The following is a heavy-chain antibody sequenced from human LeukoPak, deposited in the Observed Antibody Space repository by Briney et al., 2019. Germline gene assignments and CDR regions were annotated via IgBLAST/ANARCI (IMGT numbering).Heavy chain of an antibody. CDR3: ARGPRAYSGNPSYYFDY. CDR2: ISYDGSNK. Sequence: PGGSLRLSCAASGFTFSSYGMHWVRQAPGKGLEWVAVISYDGSNKYYADSVKGRFTISRDNSKNTLYLQMNSLRVEDTAIYYCARGPRAYSGNPSYYFDYWGQGTLVTVSS. J-gene: IGHJ4*02. V-gene: IGHV3-30*03. CDR1: GFTFSSYG. D-gene: IGHD1-26*01.